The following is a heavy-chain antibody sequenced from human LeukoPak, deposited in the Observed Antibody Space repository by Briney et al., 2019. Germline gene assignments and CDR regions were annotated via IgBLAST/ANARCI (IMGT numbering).Heavy chain of an antibody. CDR2: IKQDGSEK. CDR3: ARDPYYDSSGYVYYYYYGMDV. CDR1: GFTFSSYW. Sequence: PGGSLRLSCAASGFTFSSYWMSWVRQAPGKGLEWVANIKQDGSEKYYVDSVKGRSTISRDNAKNSLYLQMNSLRAEDTAVYYCARDPYYDSSGYVYYYYYGMDVWGQGTTVTVSS. J-gene: IGHJ6*02. V-gene: IGHV3-7*01. D-gene: IGHD3-22*01.